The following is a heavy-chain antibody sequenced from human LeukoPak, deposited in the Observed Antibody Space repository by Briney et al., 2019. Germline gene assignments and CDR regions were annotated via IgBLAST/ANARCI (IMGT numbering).Heavy chain of an antibody. V-gene: IGHV1-46*01. CDR2: INPSGGST. D-gene: IGHD6-13*01. J-gene: IGHJ5*02. Sequence: ASVKVSCKASGYTFTSYYMHWVRRAPGQGLEWMGIINPSGGSTSYAQKFQGRVTMTRDTSTSTVYMELSSLRSEDTAVYYCARDRPPGIAAAVVGNFDPWGQGTLVTASS. CDR3: ARDRPPGIAAAVVGNFDP. CDR1: GYTFTSYY.